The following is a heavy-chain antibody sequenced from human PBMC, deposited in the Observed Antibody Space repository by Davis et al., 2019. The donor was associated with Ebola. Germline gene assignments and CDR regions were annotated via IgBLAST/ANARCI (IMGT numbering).Heavy chain of an antibody. CDR2: INTGNGNT. CDR3: AREWLFDDAFDI. CDR1: GYTFTSYA. Sequence: ASVTVSCKASGYTFTSYAMHWVRQAPGQRLEWMGWINTGNGNTKYSQKFQGRVTITRDTSASTAYMELSSLRSEDTAVYYCAREWLFDDAFDIWGQGTMVTVSS. J-gene: IGHJ3*02. D-gene: IGHD3-22*01. V-gene: IGHV1-3*04.